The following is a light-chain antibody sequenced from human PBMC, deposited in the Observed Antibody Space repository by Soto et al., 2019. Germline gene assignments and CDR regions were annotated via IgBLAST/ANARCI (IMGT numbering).Light chain of an antibody. CDR1: NSDVGGYNY. CDR3: ISFTSNSQWV. J-gene: IGLJ3*02. Sequence: QSALTQAASVSGSPGQSITISCTGSNSDVGGYNYVSWYQQHPGKAPKLMIYEVSNRPSGVSNRFSGSKSGNTASLTISGLQAEDEADYYCISFTSNSQWVFGGGTKLTVL. V-gene: IGLV2-14*01. CDR2: EVS.